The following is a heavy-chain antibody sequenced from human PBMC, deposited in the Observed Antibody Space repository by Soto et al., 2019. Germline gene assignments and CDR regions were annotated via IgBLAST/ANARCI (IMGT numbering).Heavy chain of an antibody. Sequence: SETLSLTCAVSGGSITSANWWTWVRQPPGGGLEWIGEISHSGITNYKASLKSRVTMSVDKTKNDVSLKLTSVTAADTAVYYCARVLRGWFDPWGQGTPVTV. CDR3: ARVLRGWFDP. V-gene: IGHV4-4*02. CDR2: ISHSGIT. CDR1: GGSITSANW. J-gene: IGHJ5*02.